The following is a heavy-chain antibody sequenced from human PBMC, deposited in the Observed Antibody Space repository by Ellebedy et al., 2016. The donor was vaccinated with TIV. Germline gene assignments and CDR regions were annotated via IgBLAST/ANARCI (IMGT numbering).Heavy chain of an antibody. CDR3: ARGRDCAITPCLAHLDY. CDR2: IKQDGSEK. V-gene: IGHV3-7*03. Sequence: PGGSLRLSCTTSGTIFSGYWMSWVRQAPGKGLEWVANIKQDGSEKYYVDSVKGRFTISRDNAKKSLYLQMNSLRAEDTAVYYCARGRDCAITPCLAHLDYWGQGTLVTVSS. CDR1: GTIFSGYW. J-gene: IGHJ4*02. D-gene: IGHD2-21*01.